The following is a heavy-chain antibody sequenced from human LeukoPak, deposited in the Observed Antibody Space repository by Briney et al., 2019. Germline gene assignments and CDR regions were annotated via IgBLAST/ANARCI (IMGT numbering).Heavy chain of an antibody. J-gene: IGHJ4*02. D-gene: IGHD3-16*02. V-gene: IGHV3-23*01. Sequence: PGGSLRLSCAASGFTFSSYAMSWVRQAPGKGLEWVSAISGSGGSTYYADSVKGRFTISRDNSKNTLYLQMNSLRAEDTAVYYCAKDLPGYDYVWGSYRYPFDYWGQGTLVTVSS. CDR2: ISGSGGST. CDR3: AKDLPGYDYVWGSYRYPFDY. CDR1: GFTFSSYA.